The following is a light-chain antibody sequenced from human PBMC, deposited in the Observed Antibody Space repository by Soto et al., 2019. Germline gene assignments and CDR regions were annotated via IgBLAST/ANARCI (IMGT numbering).Light chain of an antibody. CDR2: DVS. J-gene: IGLJ1*01. CDR1: SSDVGASNY. Sequence: QSALTQSASVSGSPGQSITISCTGTSSDVGASNYVSWYQHHPGKAPKLMIYDVSNRPSGVSNRFSGSKSGNTASLTISGLQTEDEADSYCSSYTSSTTYVFGTGTKLTVL. V-gene: IGLV2-14*03. CDR3: SSYTSSTTYV.